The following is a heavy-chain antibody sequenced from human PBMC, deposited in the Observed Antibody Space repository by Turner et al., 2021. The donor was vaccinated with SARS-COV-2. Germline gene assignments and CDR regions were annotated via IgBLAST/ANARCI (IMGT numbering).Heavy chain of an antibody. Sequence: VQLVESRGDFVHPGGSLRLSCVGSGFTFSDHWMPWVRQGPGKGLVWVSRISDDGSSASYGGSVRGRFTVSRDNAKNTLYLQMNSLRPDDTGVYYCTRRGIAAAGNDYWGQGTLVTVSS. D-gene: IGHD6-13*01. CDR3: TRRGIAAAGNDY. CDR1: GFTFSDHW. J-gene: IGHJ4*02. V-gene: IGHV3-74*01. CDR2: ISDDGSSA.